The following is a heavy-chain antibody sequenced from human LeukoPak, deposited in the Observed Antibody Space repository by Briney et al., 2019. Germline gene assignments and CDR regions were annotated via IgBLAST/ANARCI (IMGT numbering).Heavy chain of an antibody. J-gene: IGHJ4*02. CDR2: ISGSGGST. Sequence: PGGSLRLSCAASGFTFSSSAMSWVRLAPGKGLEWVSAISGSGGSTYYADSVKGRFTISRDNSKNTLYLQMNSLRAEDTAVYYCAKGAYGYTTVTYYFDYWGQGTLVTVSS. V-gene: IGHV3-23*01. D-gene: IGHD4-17*01. CDR3: AKGAYGYTTVTYYFDY. CDR1: GFTFSSSA.